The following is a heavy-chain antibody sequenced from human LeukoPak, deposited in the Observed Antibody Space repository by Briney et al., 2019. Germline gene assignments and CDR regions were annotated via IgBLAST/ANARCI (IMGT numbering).Heavy chain of an antibody. CDR3: ARRDFPYYYGSGSYYDPSPFDY. J-gene: IGHJ4*02. D-gene: IGHD3-10*01. CDR2: IYPGDSDT. V-gene: IGHV5-51*01. CDR1: GSSFTSYW. Sequence: GASLQISCKGSGSSFTSYWIGWVRQLPGKGLEWMGIIYPGDSDTRYSPSLQGQVTISADKSISTAYLQWSSLKASDTAMYYCARRDFPYYYGSGSYYDPSPFDYWGQGTLVTVSS.